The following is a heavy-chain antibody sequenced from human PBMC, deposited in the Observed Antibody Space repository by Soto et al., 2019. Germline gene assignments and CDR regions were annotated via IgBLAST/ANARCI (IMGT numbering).Heavy chain of an antibody. CDR1: CGSVSSGSYQ. CDR3: ARDGHGMDV. J-gene: IGHJ6*02. CDR2: IHVSGST. V-gene: IGHV4-61*01. Sequence: PSETLSLTCTVSCGSVSSGSYQWTWIRQPPGKGLEWIGYIHVSGSTNDNPSLKGRVTMSIDTSKNQFSLKPSSVTAADTAVYYCARDGHGMDVWGQGTKVTVSS.